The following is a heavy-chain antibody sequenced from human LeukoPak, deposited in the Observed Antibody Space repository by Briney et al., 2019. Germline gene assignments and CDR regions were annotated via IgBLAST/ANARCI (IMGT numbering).Heavy chain of an antibody. D-gene: IGHD6-6*01. Sequence: GGSLRLSCAASGFTFSSYGMSWVRQAPGKGLEWVSAISDNCGSTFYADSVKGRFTISRDNSKNTLYLQMKSLRAEDTAVYYCAKRVAYSSSSGGYFDYWGQGTLVTVSS. CDR1: GFTFSSYG. J-gene: IGHJ4*02. V-gene: IGHV3-23*01. CDR2: ISDNCGST. CDR3: AKRVAYSSSSGGYFDY.